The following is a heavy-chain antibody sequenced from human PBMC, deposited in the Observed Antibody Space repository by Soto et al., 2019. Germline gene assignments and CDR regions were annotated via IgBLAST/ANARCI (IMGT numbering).Heavy chain of an antibody. CDR2: INQDGSEK. CDR1: GFTFSSYW. CDR3: SRSLNA. V-gene: IGHV3-7*01. J-gene: IGHJ5*02. Sequence: GGSLRLSCAASGFTFSSYWMDWVRQTPGKGLEWVANINQDGSEKNYVDSVKGRFTISRDNAKNSLYLQMSSLTAEDSALYYCSRSLNAWGQGTLVTVSS. D-gene: IGHD2-8*01.